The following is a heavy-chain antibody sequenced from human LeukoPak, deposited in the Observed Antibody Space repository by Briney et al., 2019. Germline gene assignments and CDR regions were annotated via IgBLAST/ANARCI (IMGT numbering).Heavy chain of an antibody. CDR3: APGSTHGSRGSWFDP. CDR1: GGSVSSSRYY. Sequence: SETLSLTCTVSGGSVSSSRYYWGWMRQPPGGGLEWIGSIHYSGGTYYHPSLKSRFTISVDTSSNQFTLKVSSVTAADTAVYHCAPGSTHGSRGSWFDPWGQGTLVTVSS. D-gene: IGHD1-26*01. V-gene: IGHV4-39*01. CDR2: IHYSGGT. J-gene: IGHJ5*02.